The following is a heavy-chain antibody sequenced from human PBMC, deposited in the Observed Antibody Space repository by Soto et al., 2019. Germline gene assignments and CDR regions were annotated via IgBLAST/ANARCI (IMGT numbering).Heavy chain of an antibody. CDR2: IYYSGST. D-gene: IGHD3-3*01. CDR1: GGSISSYY. J-gene: IGHJ4*02. Sequence: QVQLQESGPGLVKPSETLSLTCTVSGGSISSYYWSWIRQPPGKGLEWIGYIYYSGSTNYNPSLKIRVTISVDTSKNQFSLKLSSVTAADTAVYYCARVHDFWSGPRGVYYFDYWGQGTLVTVSS. CDR3: ARVHDFWSGPRGVYYFDY. V-gene: IGHV4-59*01.